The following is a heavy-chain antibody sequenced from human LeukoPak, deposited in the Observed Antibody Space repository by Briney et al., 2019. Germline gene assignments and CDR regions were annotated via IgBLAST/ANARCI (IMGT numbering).Heavy chain of an antibody. CDR3: ARDRYYGSGSSFDY. V-gene: IGHV1-69*05. J-gene: IGHJ4*02. CDR1: GGTFSSYA. D-gene: IGHD3-10*01. Sequence: ASVKVSCKAFGGTFSSYAISWVRQAPGQGLEWMGGIIPIFGTANYAQKFQGRVTITTDESTSTAYMELSSLRSEDTAVYYCARDRYYGSGSSFDYWGQGTLVTVSS. CDR2: IIPIFGTA.